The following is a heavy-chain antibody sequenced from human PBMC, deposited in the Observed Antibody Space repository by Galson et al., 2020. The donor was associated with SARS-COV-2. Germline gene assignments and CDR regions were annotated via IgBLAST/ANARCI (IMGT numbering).Heavy chain of an antibody. J-gene: IGHJ5*02. CDR1: GYSFTSYW. CDR3: ARRGGFGELRFNP. V-gene: IGHV5-51*01. Sequence: GESLKLYCKGSGYSFTSYWIGWVRQMPGKGLEYMGIIYLGDSDTRYNPSFAGQVTISADKSIDTAYFQWSSLKASDTCMYYCARRGGFGELRFNPGGQGTLVTVSS. CDR2: IYLGDSDT. D-gene: IGHD3-10*01.